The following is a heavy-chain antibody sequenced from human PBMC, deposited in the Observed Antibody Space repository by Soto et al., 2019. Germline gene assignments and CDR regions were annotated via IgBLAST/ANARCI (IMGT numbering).Heavy chain of an antibody. J-gene: IGHJ4*02. CDR1: GFTFSNAW. CDR2: IKSKTDGGTT. V-gene: IGHV3-15*01. Sequence: EVQLVESGGGLVKPGGSLRLSCAASGFTFSNAWMSWFRQAPGKGLEWVGRIKSKTDGGTTDYAAPVKGRFTISRENSKNTLYLQMNSLKTEDTAVYYCTTDQWGGPSALWFGELYGYWGQGTLVTVSS. CDR3: TTDQWGGPSALWFGELYGY. D-gene: IGHD3-10*01.